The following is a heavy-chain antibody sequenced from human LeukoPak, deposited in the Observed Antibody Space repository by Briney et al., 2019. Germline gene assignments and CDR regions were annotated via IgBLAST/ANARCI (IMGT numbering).Heavy chain of an antibody. D-gene: IGHD5-18*01. J-gene: IGHJ4*02. Sequence: PGGSLRLSCAASGFTFSSYGMHWVRQAPGKGLEWVAVISYDGSNKYYADSVKGRFTISRDNSKNTLYLQMNSLRAEDTAVYYCAKVPIGYSYGSRQAYYFDYWGQGTLVTVSS. V-gene: IGHV3-30*18. CDR1: GFTFSSYG. CDR3: AKVPIGYSYGSRQAYYFDY. CDR2: ISYDGSNK.